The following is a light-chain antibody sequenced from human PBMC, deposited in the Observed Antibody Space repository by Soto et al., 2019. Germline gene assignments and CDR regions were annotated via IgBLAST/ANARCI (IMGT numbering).Light chain of an antibody. J-gene: IGKJ4*01. Sequence: EIVLTQSPATLSLSPGERATLSCWASQSVGRSLAWYLQKPGQAPRLLINDASNRATGIPARFGGSGSGTDFTLTISSLEPEDFAVYYCQRRNDWPLTFGGGTKVDIK. CDR2: DAS. CDR3: QRRNDWPLT. V-gene: IGKV3-11*01. CDR1: QSVGRS.